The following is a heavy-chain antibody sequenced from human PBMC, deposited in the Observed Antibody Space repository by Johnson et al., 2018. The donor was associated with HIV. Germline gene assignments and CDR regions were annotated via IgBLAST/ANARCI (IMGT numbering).Heavy chain of an antibody. CDR3: ARDLVRFSELIAAAGDDAFDI. J-gene: IGHJ3*02. CDR2: IYSGGRT. V-gene: IGHV3-66*01. D-gene: IGHD6-13*01. Sequence: QLVESGGGVVQPGRSLRLSCAASGFTVSSNYMSWVRQAPGKGLEWVSVIYSGGRTYYADSVKGRFTISRDNSKNTLYLQMNSLRAEDTAGYYCARDLVRFSELIAAAGDDAFDIWGQGTMVTVSS. CDR1: GFTVSSNY.